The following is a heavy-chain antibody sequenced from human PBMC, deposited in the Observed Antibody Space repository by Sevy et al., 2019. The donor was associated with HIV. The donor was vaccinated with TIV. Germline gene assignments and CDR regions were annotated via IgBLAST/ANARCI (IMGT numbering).Heavy chain of an antibody. J-gene: IGHJ6*02. D-gene: IGHD2-2*01. CDR1: GFTFNTYG. CDR3: ARLCTGFIYYYYYGMDV. CDR2: VSYDGSNK. V-gene: IGHV3-30*03. Sequence: GGSLRLSCAASGFTFNTYGMHWVRQAPGKGLEWVAVVSYDGSNKYYAESVQGRFAISRDNSGNTLYLQVNSLRTEDTAVYYCARLCTGFIYYYYYGMDVWGQGTTVTVSS.